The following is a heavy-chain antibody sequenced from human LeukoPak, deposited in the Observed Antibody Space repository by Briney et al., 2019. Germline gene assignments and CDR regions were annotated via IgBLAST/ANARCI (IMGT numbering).Heavy chain of an antibody. CDR3: AGSLGYCSGGSCSQAFDY. CDR2: ISAYNGNT. Sequence: GASVKVSCKASGYTFTSYGISWVRQAPGQGLEWMGWISAYNGNTNYAQKLQGRVTMTTDTSTSTAYMELRSLRSDDTAVYYCAGSLGYCSGGSCSQAFDYWGQGTLVTVSS. J-gene: IGHJ4*02. V-gene: IGHV1-18*01. D-gene: IGHD2-15*01. CDR1: GYTFTSYG.